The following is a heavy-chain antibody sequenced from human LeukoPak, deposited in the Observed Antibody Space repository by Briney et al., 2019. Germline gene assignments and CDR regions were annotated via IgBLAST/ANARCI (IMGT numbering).Heavy chain of an antibody. CDR1: GGSISSGGYY. D-gene: IGHD3-3*01. V-gene: IGHV4-30-2*01. J-gene: IGHJ6*03. CDR3: ARITIFGVVIGYYYYYMDV. Sequence: PSQTLSLTCTVSGGSISSGGYYWSWIRQPPGKGLEWIGYICHSGSTYYNPSLKSRVTISVDRSKNQFSLKLSSVTAADTAVYYCARITIFGVVIGYYYYYMDVWGKGTTVTVSS. CDR2: ICHSGST.